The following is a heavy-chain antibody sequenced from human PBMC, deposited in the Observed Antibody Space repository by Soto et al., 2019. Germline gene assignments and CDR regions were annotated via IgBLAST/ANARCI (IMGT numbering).Heavy chain of an antibody. CDR1: GYSFSSYG. Sequence: GASVKVSCKASGYSFSSYGITWVRQAPGQGLEWMGWISPSSGETNYAQKFQGRVTVTTDTSTTTTYLELRSLKSDDTAVYYCARDWHPRFDPWGPGTLVTVS. V-gene: IGHV1-18*01. CDR2: ISPSSGET. J-gene: IGHJ5*02. CDR3: ARDWHPRFDP.